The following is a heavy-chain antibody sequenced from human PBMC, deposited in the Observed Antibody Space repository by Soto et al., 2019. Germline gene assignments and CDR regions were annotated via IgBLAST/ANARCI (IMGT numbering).Heavy chain of an antibody. V-gene: IGHV3-11*01. CDR3: ARGGEGYWGPYYLSY. Sequence: QVHVVESGGDLVKPGGSLRLSCAASGFTFSDFYMSWVRQVPGKDLEWISYISRGGSTPYYTDSVKGRFTISRDNTERTLYLQMNSLRAEDTAVYYCARGGEGYWGPYYLSYWGQGTLVTVSS. CDR1: GFTFSDFY. J-gene: IGHJ4*02. D-gene: IGHD2-21*01. CDR2: ISRGGSTP.